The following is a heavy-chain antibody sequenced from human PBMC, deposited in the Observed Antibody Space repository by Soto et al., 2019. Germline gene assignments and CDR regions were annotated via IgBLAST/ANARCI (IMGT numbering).Heavy chain of an antibody. Sequence: QVQLVESVGGVVQPGRSLRLSCAASGFTLSSYAMHWVRQAPGKGLEWVAVISYDGSNKYYADSVKGRFTISRDNSKNTLYLQMNSLRAEDTAVYYCARGPVVVVAATFDYWGQGTLVTVSS. CDR3: ARGPVVVVAATFDY. CDR1: GFTLSSYA. J-gene: IGHJ4*02. D-gene: IGHD2-15*01. V-gene: IGHV3-30-3*01. CDR2: ISYDGSNK.